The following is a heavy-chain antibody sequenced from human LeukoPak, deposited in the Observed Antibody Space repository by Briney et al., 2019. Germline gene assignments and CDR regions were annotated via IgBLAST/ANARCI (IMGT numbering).Heavy chain of an antibody. CDR3: ARDLEHCRNIICSNSAY. V-gene: IGHV1-18*04. CDR1: GYNFDRYG. D-gene: IGHD2-2*01. J-gene: IGHJ4*02. CDR2: ISTYNGNT. Sequence: ASVKVSCKGSGYNFDRYGVNWVRQAPGQGLEWVGWISTYNGNTFYAQKFEGRVTMTTDTSMNTVYMDLRSLRSDDTAVYYCARDLEHCRNIICSNSAYWGQGTLVTVSS.